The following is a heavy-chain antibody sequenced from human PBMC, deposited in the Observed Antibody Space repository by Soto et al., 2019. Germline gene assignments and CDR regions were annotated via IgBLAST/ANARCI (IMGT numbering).Heavy chain of an antibody. Sequence: EVQLLESGGGLVQPGGSLRLSCAASGFTFSSYSMTWVRQAPGRGLEWVSTVSGSGGSTYYADSVKGRFTISRDNSKNTLYLRMNSLRVEDTAVYYCAKDWTAIWGQGTMVTVSS. V-gene: IGHV3-23*01. CDR3: AKDWTAI. J-gene: IGHJ3*02. CDR1: GFTFSSYS. CDR2: VSGSGGST. D-gene: IGHD2-21*02.